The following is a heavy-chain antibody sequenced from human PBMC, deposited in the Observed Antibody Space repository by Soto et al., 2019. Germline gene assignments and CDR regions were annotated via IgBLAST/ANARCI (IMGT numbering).Heavy chain of an antibody. Sequence: GGSLRLSCAASGFTFSSYAMSWVRQAPGKGLEWVSAISGSGGSTYYADSVKGRFTISRDNSKNTLYLQMNSLRAEDTAGYYWAKAFDSGDFHRHNWFDPWGQGTRVTVSS. CDR2: ISGSGGST. D-gene: IGHD4-17*01. J-gene: IGHJ5*02. CDR3: AKAFDSGDFHRHNWFDP. CDR1: GFTFSSYA. V-gene: IGHV3-23*01.